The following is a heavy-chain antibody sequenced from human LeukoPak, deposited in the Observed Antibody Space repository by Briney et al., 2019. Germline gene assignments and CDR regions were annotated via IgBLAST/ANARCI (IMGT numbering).Heavy chain of an antibody. Sequence: GGSLRLSCSASGFTFSRYAMHWVRPAPGKGLEYVSAISSNGGSTYYADSVKGRFTISRDNSKNTLYLQMSSLRAEDTAVYYCVKDGAIDVVRGVISPFDYWGQGTLVTVSS. CDR1: GFTFSRYA. D-gene: IGHD3-10*01. CDR3: VKDGAIDVVRGVISPFDY. V-gene: IGHV3-64D*06. J-gene: IGHJ4*02. CDR2: ISSNGGST.